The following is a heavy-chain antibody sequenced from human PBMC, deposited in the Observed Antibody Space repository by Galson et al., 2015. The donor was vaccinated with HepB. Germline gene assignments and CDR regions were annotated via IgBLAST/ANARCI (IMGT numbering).Heavy chain of an antibody. CDR3: AKDKQWLSYYYYGIDV. Sequence: SLRLSCAASGFTFISYGMHWVRQAPGTGLERVADISYDGSNKYYANSVKGRFTISSVNSKHTLYLQMNSLRAEDTAVYYCAKDKQWLSYYYYGIDVWGQGTTVTVSS. CDR2: ISYDGSNK. D-gene: IGHD6-19*01. CDR1: GFTFISYG. V-gene: IGHV3-30*18. J-gene: IGHJ6*02.